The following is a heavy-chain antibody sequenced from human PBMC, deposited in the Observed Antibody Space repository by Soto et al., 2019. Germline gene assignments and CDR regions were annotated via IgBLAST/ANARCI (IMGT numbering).Heavy chain of an antibody. D-gene: IGHD1-26*01. CDR2: IGPESGAT. V-gene: IGHV1-2*02. CDR3: GRGRSGQIVVFY. CDR1: GYAFTGHY. Sequence: ASVKVSCKASGYAFTGHYIHWVRQAPEQGPEWMGEIGPESGATRYAQKFQGRVTMTRDTSITTVYMELNNLSPDDTAVYYCGRGRSGQIVVFYWGQGTPVTVSS. J-gene: IGHJ4*02.